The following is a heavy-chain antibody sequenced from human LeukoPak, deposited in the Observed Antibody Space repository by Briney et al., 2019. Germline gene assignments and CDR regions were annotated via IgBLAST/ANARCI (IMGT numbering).Heavy chain of an antibody. CDR3: ARVTTVVSAYFDY. D-gene: IGHD4-23*01. CDR1: GGSISSSSYY. Sequence: SENLSLTCTVSGGSISSSSYYWGWIRQPPGKGLEWIGSIYYSGSTYYNPSLKSRVTISVDTSKNQFSLKLSSVTAADTAVYYCARVTTVVSAYFDYWGQGTLVTVSS. J-gene: IGHJ4*02. V-gene: IGHV4-39*01. CDR2: IYYSGST.